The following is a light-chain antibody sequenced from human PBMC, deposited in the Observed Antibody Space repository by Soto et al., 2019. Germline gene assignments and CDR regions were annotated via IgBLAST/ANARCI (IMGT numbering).Light chain of an antibody. CDR3: QLYSVYSSWT. CDR1: ESISRC. V-gene: IGKV1-5*03. J-gene: IGKJ1*01. Sequence: DSEMTQSPSTLSASVGARVTITCRARESISRCMAWYQQKPGKVPKLLIYQASSLESGVPSRFSGSGSGTEFTLTLSSLQTEDFATYYCQLYSVYSSWTFGQGTKVEIK. CDR2: QAS.